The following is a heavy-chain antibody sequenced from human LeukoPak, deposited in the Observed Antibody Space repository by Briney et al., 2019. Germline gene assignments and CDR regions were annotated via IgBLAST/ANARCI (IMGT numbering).Heavy chain of an antibody. CDR1: GFTFSDYY. Sequence: GGSLRLSCAASGFTFSDYYMNWIRQAPGKGLEWVSYISSSGSTMFYADSVKGRFTISRDNAKNSLYLQMNSLRAEDTAVYYCASEWSGEFLDSWGQGTLVTVSS. J-gene: IGHJ4*02. CDR2: ISSSGSTM. CDR3: ASEWSGEFLDS. V-gene: IGHV3-11*01. D-gene: IGHD3-10*01.